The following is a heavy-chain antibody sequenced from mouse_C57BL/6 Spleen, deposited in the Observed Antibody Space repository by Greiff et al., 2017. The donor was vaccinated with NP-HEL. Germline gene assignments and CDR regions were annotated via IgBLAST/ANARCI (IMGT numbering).Heavy chain of an antibody. V-gene: IGHV5-4*03. Sequence: EVKVVESGGGLVKPGGSLKLSCAASGFTFSSSAMSWVRQTPEKRLEWVATISAGGSYTYYPDNVTGRFTISRDNAKNNLYLQMSHLKSEDTAMYYCARGGTTANYYAMDYWGQGTSVTVSS. CDR1: GFTFSSSA. CDR2: ISAGGSYT. J-gene: IGHJ4*01. CDR3: ARGGTTANYYAMDY. D-gene: IGHD1-2*01.